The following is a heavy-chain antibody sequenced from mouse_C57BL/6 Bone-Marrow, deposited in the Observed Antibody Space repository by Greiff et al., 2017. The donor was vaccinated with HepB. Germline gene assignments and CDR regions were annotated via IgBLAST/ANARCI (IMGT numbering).Heavy chain of an antibody. CDR3: ARERRDWYFDV. D-gene: IGHD2-12*01. Sequence: QVQLKQSGPELVKPGASVKISCKASGYAFSSSWMNWVKQRPGKGLEWIGRIYPGDGDTNYNGKFKGKATLTADKSSSTAYMQLSSLTSEDSAVYFCARERRDWYFDVWGTGTTVTVSS. J-gene: IGHJ1*03. CDR2: IYPGDGDT. CDR1: GYAFSSSW. V-gene: IGHV1-82*01.